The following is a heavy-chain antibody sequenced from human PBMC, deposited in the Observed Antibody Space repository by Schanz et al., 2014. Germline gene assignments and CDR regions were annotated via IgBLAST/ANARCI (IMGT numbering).Heavy chain of an antibody. V-gene: IGHV3-7*01. D-gene: IGHD1-26*01. CDR2: IKKDGSEK. CDR1: GFTFSSYA. CDR3: ARDHTTESYYSAGPPIDY. J-gene: IGHJ4*02. Sequence: EVQLLESGGGLVQPGGSLRLSCAASGFTFSSYAMSWVRQAPGKGLEWVANIKKDGSEKYYVDFVKGRFTISRDNAKNSLFLQMNSLRPEDTAVYYCARDHTTESYYSAGPPIDYWGQGTLLTVSS.